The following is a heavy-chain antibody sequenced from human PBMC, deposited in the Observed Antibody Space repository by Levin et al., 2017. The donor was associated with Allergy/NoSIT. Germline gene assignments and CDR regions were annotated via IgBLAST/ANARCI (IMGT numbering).Heavy chain of an antibody. CDR2: ISSNGGST. J-gene: IGHJ4*02. D-gene: IGHD1-26*01. V-gene: IGHV3-64D*06. Sequence: TGGSLRLSCSASGFTFSSYAMHWVRQAPGKGLEYVSAISSNGGSTYYADSVKGRFTISRDNSKNTLYLQMSSLRAEDTAVYYCVKDRGPKWELQGDFDYWGQGTLVTVSS. CDR3: VKDRGPKWELQGDFDY. CDR1: GFTFSSYA.